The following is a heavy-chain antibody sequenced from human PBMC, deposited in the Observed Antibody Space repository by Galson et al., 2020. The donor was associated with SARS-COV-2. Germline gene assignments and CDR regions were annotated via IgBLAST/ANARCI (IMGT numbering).Heavy chain of an antibody. CDR2: ISSSSSYI. Sequence: GGSLRLSCAASGFTFSSYSMNWVRQAPGKGLEWVSSISSSSSYIYYADSVKGRFTISRDNAKNSLYLQMNSLRAEDTAVYYCARDWKGYKYGYCGDGGQGSLVTFAS. CDR3: ARDWKGYKYGYCGD. V-gene: IGHV3-21*01. J-gene: IGHJ4*02. CDR1: GFTFSSYS. D-gene: IGHD5-18*01.